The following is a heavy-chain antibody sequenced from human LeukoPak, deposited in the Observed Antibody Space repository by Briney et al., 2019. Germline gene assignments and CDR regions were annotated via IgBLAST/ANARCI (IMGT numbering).Heavy chain of an antibody. D-gene: IGHD6-19*01. V-gene: IGHV3-33*01. J-gene: IGHJ4*02. Sequence: RAGWSLRLSCAASGFTFSSYVMHWVRQAPGKRLEGVAVIWYDGSNKYYADSVKGRFTISRDNSKNTLYLQMNSLRAEDTAVYYCARDPSGIAVAGTFDYWGQGTLVTVSS. CDR3: ARDPSGIAVAGTFDY. CDR2: IWYDGSNK. CDR1: GFTFSSYV.